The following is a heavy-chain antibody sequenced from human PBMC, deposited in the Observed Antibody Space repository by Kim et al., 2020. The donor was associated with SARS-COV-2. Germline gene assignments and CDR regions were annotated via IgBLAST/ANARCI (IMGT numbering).Heavy chain of an antibody. D-gene: IGHD6-13*01. CDR2: INHSGST. CDR1: GGSFSGYY. J-gene: IGHJ4*02. Sequence: SETLSLTCAVYGGSFSGYYWSWIRQPPGKGLEWIGEINHSGSTNYNPSLKSRVTISVDTSKNQFSLKLSSVTAADTAVYYCARDAAAYYFDYWGEGTLVT. V-gene: IGHV4-34*01. CDR3: ARDAAAYYFDY.